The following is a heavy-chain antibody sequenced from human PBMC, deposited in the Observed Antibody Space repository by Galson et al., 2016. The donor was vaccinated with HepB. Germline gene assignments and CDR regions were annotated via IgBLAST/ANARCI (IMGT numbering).Heavy chain of an antibody. CDR2: IDESGGT. CDR1: GGSFSGYY. Sequence: SETLSLTCAVYGGSFSGYYWTWIRQPPGKGLEWIGEIDESGGTNYNPSLKSRVTMSADESKNQLSLKLISVTAADTAVYYCARGVRFGGYSYGYAYWGQGTLVTVSS. J-gene: IGHJ4*02. V-gene: IGHV4-34*01. D-gene: IGHD5-18*01. CDR3: ARGVRFGGYSYGYAY.